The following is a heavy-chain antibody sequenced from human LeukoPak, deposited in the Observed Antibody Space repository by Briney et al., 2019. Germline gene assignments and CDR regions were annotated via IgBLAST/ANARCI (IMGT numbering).Heavy chain of an antibody. V-gene: IGHV4-59*01. CDR2: IYHSGST. Sequence: SETLFLTCTVSGGSISSYYWSWIRQPPGKGLEWIGYIYHSGSTNYNPSLKSRVAQSVDTSKSQFSLKLRSVTAADTAVYYCARVSCSGGNCYFDYWGQGTLVTVSS. CDR3: ARVSCSGGNCYFDY. D-gene: IGHD2-15*01. J-gene: IGHJ4*02. CDR1: GGSISSYY.